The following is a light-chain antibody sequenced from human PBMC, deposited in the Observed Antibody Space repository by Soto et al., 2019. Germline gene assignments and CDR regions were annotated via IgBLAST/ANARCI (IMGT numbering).Light chain of an antibody. CDR1: QGLSTY. Sequence: DIQMTQSPSSVSASVGDRVTITCRASQGLSTYLAWYQQKPGKAPKLLIYAASNLQSGVPSRFSGSGSGTDFTLTISSLQPDDFATYYCQQYSSFSWTFGQGTKVEIK. V-gene: IGKV1-12*01. J-gene: IGKJ1*01. CDR3: QQYSSFSWT. CDR2: AAS.